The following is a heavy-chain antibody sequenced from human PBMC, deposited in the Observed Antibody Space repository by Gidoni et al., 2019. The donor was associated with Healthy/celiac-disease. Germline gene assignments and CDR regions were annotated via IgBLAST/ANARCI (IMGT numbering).Heavy chain of an antibody. CDR2: IKQDGSEN. CDR1: GFTFSSYW. V-gene: IGHV3-7*03. CDR3: ARDEHSSGWYGYYYYGMDV. D-gene: IGHD6-19*01. J-gene: IGHJ6*02. Sequence: EVQLVESGGGLVQPGGSLRLSCAASGFTFSSYWMSWVRQAPGKGLDWVANIKQDGSENYYVDSVKGRFTISRDNAKNSLYLQMNSLRAEDTAVYYCARDEHSSGWYGYYYYGMDVWGQGTTVTVSS.